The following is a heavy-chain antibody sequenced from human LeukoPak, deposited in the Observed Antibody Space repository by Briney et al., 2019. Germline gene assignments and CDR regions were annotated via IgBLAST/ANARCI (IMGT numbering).Heavy chain of an antibody. CDR2: IRYDGSNK. CDR1: GFTFSSYG. V-gene: IGHV3-30*02. J-gene: IGHJ4*02. CDR3: AKDGPGIAAAWIDY. Sequence: TGGSLRLSCAASGFTFSSYGMHWVRQAPGKGLEWVAFIRYDGSNKYYADSVKGRFTISRDNSKNTLYLQMNSLRAEDTAVYYCAKDGPGIAAAWIDYWGQGTLVTVSP. D-gene: IGHD6-13*01.